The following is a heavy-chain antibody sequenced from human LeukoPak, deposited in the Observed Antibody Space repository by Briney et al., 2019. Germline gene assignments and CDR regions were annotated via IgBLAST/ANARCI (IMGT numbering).Heavy chain of an antibody. CDR1: GFTFDDYA. V-gene: IGHV3-9*01. CDR2: ISWNSGSI. D-gene: IGHD3-22*01. J-gene: IGHJ4*02. Sequence: GGSLRLSCAASGFTFDDYAMHWVRQAPGKGLEWVSGISWNSGSIGYADSVKGRFIISRDNAKNSLYLQMNSLRAEDTALYYCAKDYDSSGYPLYYFDYWGQGTLVTVSS. CDR3: AKDYDSSGYPLYYFDY.